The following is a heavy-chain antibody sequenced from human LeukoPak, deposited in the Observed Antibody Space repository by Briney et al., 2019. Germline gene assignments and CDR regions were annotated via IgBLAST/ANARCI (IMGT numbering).Heavy chain of an antibody. J-gene: IGHJ3*02. V-gene: IGHV4-34*01. Sequence: SETLSLTCAVYGGSFSGYYWSWIRQPPGKGLEWIGEINHSGSTNYNPSLKSRVTISVDTSKNQFSLKLSSVTAADTAVYYCARGLEDGYNARPDAFDIWGQGTMVTVSS. D-gene: IGHD5-12*01. CDR1: GGSFSGYY. CDR3: ARGLEDGYNARPDAFDI. CDR2: INHSGST.